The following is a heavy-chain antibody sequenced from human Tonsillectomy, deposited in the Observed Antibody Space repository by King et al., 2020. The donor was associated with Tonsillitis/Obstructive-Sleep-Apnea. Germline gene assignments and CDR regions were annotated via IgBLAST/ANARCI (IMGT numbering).Heavy chain of an antibody. CDR3: ARDLAWGLGGEVLSFDY. CDR2: ISFDGSNK. D-gene: IGHD3-16*01. Sequence: VQLVESEGGVVQPGRSLRLSCAASGFTFSSYAMHWVRQAPGKGLEWVAVISFDGSNKYYADSVKGRFTISRDNSKNTVYLQMNSLRAEDTALYYCARDLAWGLGGEVLSFDYWGQGTLVTVSS. CDR1: GFTFSSYA. V-gene: IGHV3-30*04. J-gene: IGHJ4*02.